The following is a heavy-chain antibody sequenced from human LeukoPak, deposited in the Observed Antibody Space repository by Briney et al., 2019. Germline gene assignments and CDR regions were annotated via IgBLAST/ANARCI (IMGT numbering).Heavy chain of an antibody. CDR3: ARDFGFSPSSGYSFDY. Sequence: GRSLRLSCAASGFTFSRYGMHWVRQAPGKGLEWAAVIWYDGSNRQYADSVKGRFTISRDNSKNTLYLQMNSLGAEDTAVYYCARDFGFSPSSGYSFDYWGQGTLVTVSS. J-gene: IGHJ4*02. CDR2: IWYDGSNR. CDR1: GFTFSRYG. V-gene: IGHV3-33*01. D-gene: IGHD3-22*01.